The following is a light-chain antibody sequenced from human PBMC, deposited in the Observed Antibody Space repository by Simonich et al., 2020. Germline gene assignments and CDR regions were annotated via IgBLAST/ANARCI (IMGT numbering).Light chain of an antibody. Sequence: DIQMTQSPSSLSASVGDRGTITCRASQGISNYLAWYQQKPGKGPKLLFYAASTLQSWVPSRFSGSGSGTDFTLTISSLQPEDVATYYCQKYNSAPWTFGQGTKVEIK. J-gene: IGKJ1*01. CDR1: QGISNY. CDR3: QKYNSAPWT. CDR2: AAS. V-gene: IGKV1-27*01.